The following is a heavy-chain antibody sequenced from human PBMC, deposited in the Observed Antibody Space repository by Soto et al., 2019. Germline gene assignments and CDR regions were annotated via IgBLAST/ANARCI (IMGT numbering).Heavy chain of an antibody. V-gene: IGHV3-30-3*01. Sequence: GGSLGLSCAASVFTFSSYAMHWVRQAPGKGLELVAVIPYDGSNKYYADSVKGRFTISRDNSKNTLYLQMNSLRAEDTAVYYCARDRGEWLVNWFDPWGQGTLVTVSS. CDR2: IPYDGSNK. CDR3: ARDRGEWLVNWFDP. D-gene: IGHD3-3*01. CDR1: VFTFSSYA. J-gene: IGHJ5*02.